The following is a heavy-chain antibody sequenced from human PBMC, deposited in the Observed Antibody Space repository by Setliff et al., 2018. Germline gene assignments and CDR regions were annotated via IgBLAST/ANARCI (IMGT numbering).Heavy chain of an antibody. CDR2: FDPDDGET. CDR3: ATNSGGNTIDAFDI. Sequence: ASVKVSCKVSGYTLTELSMHWVRQAPGKGLEWMGGFDPDDGETIYAQKFQGRVTMTEDTSTDTAYMELSSLRSEDTAVYYCATNSGGNTIDAFDIWGQGTMVTVSS. CDR1: GYTLTELS. D-gene: IGHD2-15*01. J-gene: IGHJ3*02. V-gene: IGHV1-24*01.